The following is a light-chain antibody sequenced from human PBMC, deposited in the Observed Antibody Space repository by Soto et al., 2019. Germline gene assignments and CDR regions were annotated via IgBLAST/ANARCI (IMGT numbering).Light chain of an antibody. CDR1: QSVSSSY. V-gene: IGKV3-20*01. J-gene: IGKJ1*01. Sequence: EIVLTQSLGTLSLSPGERATLSCRASQSVSSSYLAWYQQKPGQAPRPLIYGASSRAIGIPDRISGSGSGTDFTLTISRREPEDFAVYYCQQYGSSSWTFCQGTKVEIK. CDR2: GAS. CDR3: QQYGSSSWT.